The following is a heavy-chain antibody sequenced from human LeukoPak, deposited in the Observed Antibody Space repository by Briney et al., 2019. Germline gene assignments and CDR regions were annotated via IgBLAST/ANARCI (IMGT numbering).Heavy chain of an antibody. Sequence: PSETLSLTCAVYGGSFSGYYWSWIRQPPGKGLEWIGEINHSGSTNYNPSLKSRVTISVDTSKNQFSLKLSSVTAADTAVYYCARGSDSWDIVVVPAAIVRAFDIRGQGTMVTVSS. J-gene: IGHJ3*02. V-gene: IGHV4-34*01. CDR2: INHSGST. CDR3: ARGSDSWDIVVVPAAIVRAFDI. D-gene: IGHD2-2*01. CDR1: GGSFSGYY.